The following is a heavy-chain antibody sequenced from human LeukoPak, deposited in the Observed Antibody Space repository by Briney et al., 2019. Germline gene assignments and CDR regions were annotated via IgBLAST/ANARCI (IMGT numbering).Heavy chain of an antibody. V-gene: IGHV1-18*01. CDR2: ISAYNGNT. CDR1: GYTFTTYG. CDR3: ARDHLDIVPTIYSY. Sequence: ASVKVSCKASGYTFTTYGITWVRQAPGQGLEWLGWISAYNGNTNYAQKFQGRVTLTTDTSASTAYMELRSLRSDDTALYYCARDHLDIVPTIYSYWGQGTLVTVSS. J-gene: IGHJ4*02. D-gene: IGHD5-12*01.